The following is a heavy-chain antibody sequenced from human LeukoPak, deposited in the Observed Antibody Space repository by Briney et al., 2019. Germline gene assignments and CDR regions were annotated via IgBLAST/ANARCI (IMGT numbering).Heavy chain of an antibody. Sequence: ASVKVSCKASGGTFSSYAISWVRQAPGQGLEWMGRIIPIFGIANYVQKFQGRVTITADKSTSTAYMELSSLRSEDTAVYYCAREGADSSGYYDDAFDIWGQGTMVTVSS. D-gene: IGHD3-22*01. CDR3: AREGADSSGYYDDAFDI. CDR1: GGTFSSYA. CDR2: IIPIFGIA. J-gene: IGHJ3*02. V-gene: IGHV1-69*04.